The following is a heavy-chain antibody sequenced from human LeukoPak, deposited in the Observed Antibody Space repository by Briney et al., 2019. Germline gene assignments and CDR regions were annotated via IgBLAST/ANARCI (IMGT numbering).Heavy chain of an antibody. D-gene: IGHD2-15*01. Sequence: ASVKVSCTASGYTFTGYYMNWVRQAPGQGLEWMGRINSNSGGTNYAQKFQGRVTITADGSTSTAYMELSSLRSEDTAVYYCAREHGYCSGGSCYPGYYFDYWGQGTLVTVSS. CDR3: AREHGYCSGGSCYPGYYFDY. J-gene: IGHJ4*02. V-gene: IGHV1-2*06. CDR2: INSNSGGT. CDR1: GYTFTGYY.